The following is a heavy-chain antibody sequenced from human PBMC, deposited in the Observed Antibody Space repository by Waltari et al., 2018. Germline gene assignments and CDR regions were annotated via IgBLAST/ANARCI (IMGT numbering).Heavy chain of an antibody. Sequence: EVQLLESGGGLVQPGGSLRLSCAASVFTFSSSSMRWVRQAPGKGLEWVSAISGSGGSTYYADAVKGRFTISRDNSKNTLYLQMNSLRAEDTAVYYCAKVGVVVVASDWFDPWGQGTLVTVSS. CDR1: VFTFSSSS. CDR3: AKVGVVVVASDWFDP. D-gene: IGHD2-15*01. J-gene: IGHJ5*02. CDR2: ISGSGGST. V-gene: IGHV3-23*01.